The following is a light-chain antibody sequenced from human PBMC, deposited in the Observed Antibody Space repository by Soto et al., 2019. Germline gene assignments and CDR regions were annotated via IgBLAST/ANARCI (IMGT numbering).Light chain of an antibody. V-gene: IGLV2-14*01. Sequence: QSALTKPASVSGSPGQSITISCTGTSSDLGGYNYVSWYQQHPGKAPKLIIYEVSDRPSGISNRFSGSKSGNTASLTISGLRAEDEADYYCSSYTSSSTWVFGGGTKLTVL. CDR1: SSDLGGYNY. J-gene: IGLJ3*02. CDR3: SSYTSSSTWV. CDR2: EVS.